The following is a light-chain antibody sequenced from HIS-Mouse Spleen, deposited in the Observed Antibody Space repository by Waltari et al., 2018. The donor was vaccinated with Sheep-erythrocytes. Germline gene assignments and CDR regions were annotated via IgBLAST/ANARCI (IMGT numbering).Light chain of an antibody. V-gene: IGLV3-1*01. CDR2: QDS. J-gene: IGLJ2*01. Sequence: SYELTQPPSVSVSPGQTASITCSGDKLGDKYACWYQQKPGQSPVLVIYQDSKRPSGIPGRFSGSNSGNTATLTISGTQAMDGADYYCQAWDSSTAWNVVFGGGTKLTVL. CDR3: QAWDSSTAWNVV. CDR1: KLGDKY.